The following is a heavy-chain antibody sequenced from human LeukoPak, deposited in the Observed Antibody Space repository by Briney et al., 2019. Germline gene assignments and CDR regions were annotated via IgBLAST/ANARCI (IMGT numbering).Heavy chain of an antibody. V-gene: IGHV1-69*04. D-gene: IGHD1-26*01. Sequence: ASVKVSCKASGGTFSSYAISWVRQAPGQGLEWMGRIIPILGIANYAQKFQGRVTITADKSTSTAYMELSSLRSEDTAVYYCARNVGATIYYYGMDVWGQGTTVTVSS. CDR1: GGTFSSYA. CDR2: IIPILGIA. J-gene: IGHJ6*02. CDR3: ARNVGATIYYYGMDV.